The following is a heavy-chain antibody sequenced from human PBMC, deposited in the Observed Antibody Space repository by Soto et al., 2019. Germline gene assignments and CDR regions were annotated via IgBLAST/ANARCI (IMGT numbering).Heavy chain of an antibody. V-gene: IGHV4-39*01. CDR3: AVTLTAGDY. Sequence: QLQLQESGPGLVKPSETLSLTCTVSGGSISSSTYYWGWVRQPPGKGLEWIGSIYYGGSTCYNPSLKSRVTISVDASKNQFSLNLRSVTAADTAVYYCAVTLTAGDYWGQGTLVTGSS. CDR1: GGSISSSTYY. CDR2: IYYGGST. D-gene: IGHD4-17*01. J-gene: IGHJ4*02.